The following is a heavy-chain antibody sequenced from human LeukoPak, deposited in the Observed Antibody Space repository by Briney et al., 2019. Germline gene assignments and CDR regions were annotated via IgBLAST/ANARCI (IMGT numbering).Heavy chain of an antibody. Sequence: PGGSLRLSCAGSGFTFSSYSMNWVRQAPGKGLEWVSSISSSSSYIYYADSVKGRFTISRDNAKNSLYLQMNSLRAEDTAVYYCARDADVLRYFDWFSKGLYFDYWGQGTLVTVSS. V-gene: IGHV3-21*01. J-gene: IGHJ4*02. CDR2: ISSSSSYI. CDR3: ARDADVLRYFDWFSKGLYFDY. CDR1: GFTFSSYS. D-gene: IGHD3-9*01.